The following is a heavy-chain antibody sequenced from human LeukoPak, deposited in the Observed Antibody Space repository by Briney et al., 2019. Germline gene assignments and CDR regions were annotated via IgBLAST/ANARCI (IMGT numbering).Heavy chain of an antibody. CDR2: IGTAGDT. Sequence: GGSLRLSCAAAAFTFSSYDMHWVRQATGKGLEWVSAIGTAGDTYYPGSVKGRFTISRENAKNSLYLQMNSLRAGDTAVYYCARVQGLDFRWYFDLWGRGTLVTVSS. V-gene: IGHV3-13*01. J-gene: IGHJ2*01. CDR3: ARVQGLDFRWYFDL. CDR1: AFTFSSYD.